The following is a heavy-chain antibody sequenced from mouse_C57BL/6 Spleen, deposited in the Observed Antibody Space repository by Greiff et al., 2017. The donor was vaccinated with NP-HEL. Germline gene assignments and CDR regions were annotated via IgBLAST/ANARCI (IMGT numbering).Heavy chain of an antibody. CDR1: GFTFSSYG. D-gene: IGHD2-2*01. CDR2: ISSGGSYT. Sequence: EVMLVESGGDLVKPGGSLKLSCAASGFTFSSYGMSWVRQTPDKRLEWVATISSGGSYTYYPDSVKGRFTISRDNAKNTLYLQMSSLKSEDTAMYYCARQGGYDQDWYFDVWGTGTTVTVSS. J-gene: IGHJ1*03. CDR3: ARQGGYDQDWYFDV. V-gene: IGHV5-6*01.